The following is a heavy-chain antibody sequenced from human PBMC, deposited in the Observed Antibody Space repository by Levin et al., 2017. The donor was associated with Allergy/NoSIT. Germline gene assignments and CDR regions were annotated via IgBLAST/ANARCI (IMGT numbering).Heavy chain of an antibody. J-gene: IGHJ4*02. V-gene: IGHV3-73*01. Sequence: LSLTCAASGFTFSGSAMHWVRQASGKGLEWIGRIRSKAHSYATAYGASMKDRFTISRDDSKNTAYLQVNSLNTEDAAVYYCVRHVDGSSWLDWGQGTLVTVSS. CDR3: VRHVDGSSWLD. CDR2: IRSKAHSYAT. CDR1: GFTFSGSA. D-gene: IGHD6-13*01.